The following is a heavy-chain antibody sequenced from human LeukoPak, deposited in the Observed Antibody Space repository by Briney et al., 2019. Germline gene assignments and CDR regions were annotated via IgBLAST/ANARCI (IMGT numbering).Heavy chain of an antibody. CDR1: GYTFTSYS. V-gene: IGHV1-46*01. Sequence: ASVKVSCKASGYTFTSYSIHWVRQAPGQGLEWMGMINPSGGSTSYAQKFQGRVTMTRDTSTGTVYMELSTLRSEDTAVYYCARVAYSDYGWEDYWGQGNLVTVSS. J-gene: IGHJ4*02. D-gene: IGHD5-12*01. CDR3: ARVAYSDYGWEDY. CDR2: INPSGGST.